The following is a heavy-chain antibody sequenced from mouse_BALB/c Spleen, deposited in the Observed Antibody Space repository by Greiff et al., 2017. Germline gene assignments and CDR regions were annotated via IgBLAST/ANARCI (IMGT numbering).Heavy chain of an antibody. CDR1: GFNIKDTY. V-gene: IGHV14-3*02. J-gene: IGHJ4*01. CDR2: IDPANGNT. D-gene: IGHD2-2*01. CDR3: ARGRFDGYDEGLYYAMDY. Sequence: VQLQQSGAELVKPGASVKLSCTASGFNIKDTYMHWVKQRPEQGLEWIGRIDPANGNTKYDPKFQGKATITADTSSNTAYLQLSSLTSEDTAVYYCARGRFDGYDEGLYYAMDYWGQGTSVTVSS.